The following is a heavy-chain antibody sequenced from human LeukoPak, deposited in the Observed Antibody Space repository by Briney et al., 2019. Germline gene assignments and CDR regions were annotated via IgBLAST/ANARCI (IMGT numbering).Heavy chain of an antibody. D-gene: IGHD3-10*01. CDR2: ISNDGSSK. CDR1: GFTFSSYS. V-gene: IGHV3-30*03. J-gene: IGHJ4*02. CDR3: ARAPAAEVYWGSGSYKSFDY. Sequence: GGSLRLSCAASGFTFSSYSMNWVRQAPGKGLEWVAVISNDGSSKYYADSVKGRFTISRDNSMNTLYLQMNSLRAEDTAVYYCARAPAAEVYWGSGSYKSFDYWGQGTLVTVSS.